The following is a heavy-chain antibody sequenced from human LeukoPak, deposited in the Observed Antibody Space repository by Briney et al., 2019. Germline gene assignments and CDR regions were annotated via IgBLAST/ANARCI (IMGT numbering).Heavy chain of an antibody. D-gene: IGHD6-6*01. CDR1: GFTFNRFY. CDR3: VQGRSIAAPNNDFFDS. CDR2: ISSNGATT. Sequence: PGGSLRLSCSASGFTFNRFYLHWVRQAPGKGLEFVSHISSNGATTYYADSVKGRFTISRDNSKNTLYLQMSSLRADDTAVYYCVQGRSIAAPNNDFFDSWGQGALVTVSS. J-gene: IGHJ4*02. V-gene: IGHV3-64D*06.